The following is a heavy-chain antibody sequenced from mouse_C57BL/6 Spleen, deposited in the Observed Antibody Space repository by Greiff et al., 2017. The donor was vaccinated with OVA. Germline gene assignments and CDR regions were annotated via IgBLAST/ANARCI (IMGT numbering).Heavy chain of an antibody. CDR1: GFTFSSYA. J-gene: IGHJ4*01. V-gene: IGHV5-9-1*02. CDR3: TRDRGDYGSSSYYYAMDY. CDR2: ISSGGDYI. Sequence: EVKLMESGEGLVKPGGSLKLSCAASGFTFSSYAMSWVRQTPEKRLEWVAYISSGGDYIYYADTVKGRFTISRDNARNTLYLQMSSLKSEDTAMYYCTRDRGDYGSSSYYYAMDYWGQGTSVTVSS. D-gene: IGHD1-1*01.